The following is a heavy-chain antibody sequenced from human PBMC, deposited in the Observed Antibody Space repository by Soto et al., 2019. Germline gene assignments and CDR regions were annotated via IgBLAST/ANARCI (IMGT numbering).Heavy chain of an antibody. Sequence: AETLSLTCAASGFSISSSNFYWGWIRQVPAKSIEWSGSIYYSGSNYYNPTLKSRVNMSLDISMNQLCLQVTAVTAGDTALYFCAIPTGGREHRLYYWGLGTLVTVSS. D-gene: IGHD2-8*02. CDR1: GFSISSSNFY. J-gene: IGHJ4*02. CDR3: AIPTGGREHRLYY. V-gene: IGHV4-39*01. CDR2: IYYSGSN.